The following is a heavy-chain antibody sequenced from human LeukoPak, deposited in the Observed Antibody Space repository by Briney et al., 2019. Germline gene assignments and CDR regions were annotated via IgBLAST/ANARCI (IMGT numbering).Heavy chain of an antibody. D-gene: IGHD5-12*01. Sequence: GGSLRLSCAASGLTFSNYGMNWVRQAPGKGLEWVSVVSSSSIHIYYADSVKGRFTITRDNAKNSLYLQMNSLRAEDTAVYYCARHLGCIVAYAFDIWGQGTMVTVSS. CDR1: GLTFSNYG. J-gene: IGHJ3*02. V-gene: IGHV3-21*01. CDR2: VSSSSIHI. CDR3: ARHLGCIVAYAFDI.